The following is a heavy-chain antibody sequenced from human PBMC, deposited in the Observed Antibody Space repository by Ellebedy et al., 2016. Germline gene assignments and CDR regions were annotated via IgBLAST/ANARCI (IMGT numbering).Heavy chain of an antibody. CDR2: IYAGGAS. V-gene: IGHV3-53*01. CDR1: GFRVTSND. CDR3: VTRHNGAFDL. D-gene: IGHD2-8*01. J-gene: IGHJ3*01. Sequence: GESLKISXAASGFRVTSNDMSWVRQAPGKGLELVSLIYAGGASYYADSVKGRFTISRDNSKKTLYLQMSGLGVEDTAVYYCVTRHNGAFDLWGQGTMVTVSS.